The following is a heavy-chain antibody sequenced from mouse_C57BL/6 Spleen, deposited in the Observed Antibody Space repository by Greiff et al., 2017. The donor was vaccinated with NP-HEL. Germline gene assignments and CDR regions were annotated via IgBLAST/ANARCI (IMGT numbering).Heavy chain of an antibody. J-gene: IGHJ4*01. CDR3: TRRGQLYYYGSSPYAMDY. CDR1: GYTFTDYE. D-gene: IGHD1-1*01. CDR2: IDPETGGT. Sequence: QVQLKESGAELVRPGASVTLSCKASGYTFTDYEMHWVKQTPVHGLEWIGAIDPETGGTAYNQKFKGKAILTADKSSSTAYMELRSLTSEDSAVYYCTRRGQLYYYGSSPYAMDYWGQGTSVTVSS. V-gene: IGHV1-15*01.